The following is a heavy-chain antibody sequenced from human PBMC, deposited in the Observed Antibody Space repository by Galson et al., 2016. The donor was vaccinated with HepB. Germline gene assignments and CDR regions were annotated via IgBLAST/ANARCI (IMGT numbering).Heavy chain of an antibody. CDR1: GYIFNKYW. Sequence: QSGAEVKKPGESLKISCKASGYIFNKYWIGWVRQMPGKGLEWMGIIYPDDSDTKYSPPFQGQVTISADKSISIAYLQWSSLRASDTAVYYCARQGDYSNQWSPFDYWGQGALVTVSS. CDR2: IYPDDSDT. V-gene: IGHV5-51*01. CDR3: ARQGDYSNQWSPFDY. D-gene: IGHD6-13*01. J-gene: IGHJ4*02.